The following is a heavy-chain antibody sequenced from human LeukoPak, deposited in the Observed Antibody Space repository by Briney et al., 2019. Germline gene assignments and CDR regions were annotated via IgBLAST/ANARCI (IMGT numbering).Heavy chain of an antibody. Sequence: PGGSLRLSCAASGFTVSSNYMSWVRQAPGKGLEWVSVIYSGGSTYYADSVKGRFTISRDNSKNTLYLQMNSLRAEDTAVYYCARDANYGDYVEDYWGQGTLVTVSS. CDR1: GFTVSSNY. J-gene: IGHJ4*02. V-gene: IGHV3-66*01. CDR3: ARDANYGDYVEDY. D-gene: IGHD4-17*01. CDR2: IYSGGST.